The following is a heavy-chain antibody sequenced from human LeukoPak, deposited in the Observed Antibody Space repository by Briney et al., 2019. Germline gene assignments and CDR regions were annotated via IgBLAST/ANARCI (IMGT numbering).Heavy chain of an antibody. CDR2: ISGSGVTT. CDR3: ARGPRGGFGYSSHFDY. Sequence: GGSLRLSCVASGFTFSSYAMSWVRQAPGKGLEWVSAISGSGVTTHYAGSVKGRFSISRDNSKNTLYLQMNSLRAEDTAVYYCARGPRGGFGYSSHFDYWGQGTLVTVSS. J-gene: IGHJ4*02. D-gene: IGHD6-19*01. V-gene: IGHV3-23*01. CDR1: GFTFSSYA.